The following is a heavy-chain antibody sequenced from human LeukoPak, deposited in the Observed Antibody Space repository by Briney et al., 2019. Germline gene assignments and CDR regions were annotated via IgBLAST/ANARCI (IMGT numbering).Heavy chain of an antibody. CDR2: ITGSDDRT. J-gene: IGHJ4*02. Sequence: PGGSLRLSXAASGFTFSSAAMTWVRRAPGQGLEWVSTITGSDDRTYYADSVKGRFTISRDYSRNTMHLQMNSLRTEDTAMYYCAKGPQLNSGYHPDYWGQGTLVTVSS. V-gene: IGHV3-23*01. D-gene: IGHD3-22*01. CDR3: AKGPQLNSGYHPDY. CDR1: GFTFSSAA.